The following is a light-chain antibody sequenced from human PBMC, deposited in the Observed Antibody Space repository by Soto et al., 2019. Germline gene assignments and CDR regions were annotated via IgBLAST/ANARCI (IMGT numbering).Light chain of an antibody. Sequence: IVMPQAAATLSLSPGEIVTLCCRASQSVNSNLAWYQQKPGQAPRLLIYHASTRATGIPARFSGSGSGTEFTLTINSLQSEDSAVYYCQQHNQWPITFGQGTRLEI. CDR3: QQHNQWPIT. CDR2: HAS. V-gene: IGKV3D-15*01. J-gene: IGKJ5*01. CDR1: QSVNSN.